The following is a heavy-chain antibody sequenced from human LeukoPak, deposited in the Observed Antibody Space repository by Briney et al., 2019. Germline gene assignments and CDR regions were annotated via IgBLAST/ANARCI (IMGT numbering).Heavy chain of an antibody. CDR2: IIPIFGTA. D-gene: IGHD2-15*01. V-gene: IGHV1-69*13. J-gene: IGHJ4*02. Sequence: ASVKVSCKASGGTFSSYAISWVRQAPGQGREWMGGIIPIFGTANYAQKFQGRVTITADESTSTAYMELSRLRSEDTAVYYSARAAEPYCSGGSCFFTEDCWGQGTLVTVSS. CDR1: GGTFSSYA. CDR3: ARAAEPYCSGGSCFFTEDC.